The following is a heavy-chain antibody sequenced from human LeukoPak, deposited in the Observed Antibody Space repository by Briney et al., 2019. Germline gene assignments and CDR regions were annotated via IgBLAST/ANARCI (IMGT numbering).Heavy chain of an antibody. CDR1: GYTFTSYA. D-gene: IGHD3-16*01. CDR2: INTNTGNP. V-gene: IGHV7-4-1*02. J-gene: IGHJ4*02. CDR3: ARDLWIDGWEPGGV. Sequence: GASVKVSCKASGYTFTSYAMNWVRQAPGQGLEWMGWINTNTGNPTYAQGFTGRFVFSLDTSVSTAYLQISSLKAEDTAVYYCARDLWIDGWEPGGVWGQGTLVTVSS.